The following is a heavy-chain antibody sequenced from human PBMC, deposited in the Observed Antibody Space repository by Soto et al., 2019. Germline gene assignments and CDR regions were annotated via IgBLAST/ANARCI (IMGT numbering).Heavy chain of an antibody. V-gene: IGHV4-39*01. CDR2: IYYSGST. J-gene: IGHJ5*02. CDR3: AXSNWFDP. Sequence: PSETLSLTCTVSGGSISSRGYYWGWIRQPPGKGLEWIGTIYYSGSTYYNPSLKSRVTISVDTSKNQFSLKLSSVTAADTAVYYCAXSNWFDPWGQGTLVTVSS. CDR1: GGSISSRGYY.